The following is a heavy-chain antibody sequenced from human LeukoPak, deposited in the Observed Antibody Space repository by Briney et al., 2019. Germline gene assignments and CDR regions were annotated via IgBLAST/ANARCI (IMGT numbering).Heavy chain of an antibody. J-gene: IGHJ5*02. CDR1: GVSMKNIIW. V-gene: IGHV4-4*02. CDR3: SVGDYSNPQGGYFFDD. D-gene: IGHD4-11*01. Sequence: PSETLSLTCTVSGVSMKNIIWWTWVRQSPGKGLEWIGQIYHSGTANYNPSLDSRVTMSVDTSKNQFSLDLRSVTAADTAVYAKSVGDYSNPQGGYFFDDWGQGTLVTVSS. CDR2: IYHSGTA.